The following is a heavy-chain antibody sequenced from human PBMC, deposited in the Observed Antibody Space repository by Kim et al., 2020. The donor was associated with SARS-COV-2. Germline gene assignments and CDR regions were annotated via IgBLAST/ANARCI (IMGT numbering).Heavy chain of an antibody. CDR2: MNPNSGNT. Sequence: ASVKVSCKASGYTFTSYDINWVRQATGQGLEWMGWMNPNSGNTGYAQKFQGRVTMTRNTSISTAYMELSSLRSEDTAVYYCARDRYCSGGSCYTGYYYYGIDVWGQATTVTVSS. V-gene: IGHV1-8*01. CDR1: GYTFTSYD. CDR3: ARDRYCSGGSCYTGYYYYGIDV. J-gene: IGHJ6*01. D-gene: IGHD2-15*01.